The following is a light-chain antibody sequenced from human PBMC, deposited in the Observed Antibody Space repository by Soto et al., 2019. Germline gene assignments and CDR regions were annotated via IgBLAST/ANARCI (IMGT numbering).Light chain of an antibody. CDR2: GAS. J-gene: IGKJ2*01. Sequence: EIVMTQSPATLSVSPGERATLSCRASQCVSSNLAWYQQKPDQAPRLLIYGASTRATGIPARFSGSGSGPEFTLTISSLQSEDFAVYYCQQYKNWPPLTFGQGTKLEIK. CDR3: QQYKNWPPLT. CDR1: QCVSSN. V-gene: IGKV3-15*01.